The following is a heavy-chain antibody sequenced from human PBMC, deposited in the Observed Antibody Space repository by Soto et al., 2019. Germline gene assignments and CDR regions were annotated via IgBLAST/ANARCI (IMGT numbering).Heavy chain of an antibody. V-gene: IGHV3-23*01. J-gene: IGHJ4*02. Sequence: GASLRLSCAASGFTFSSYAMSWVRQAPGKGLEWVSAISGSGGSTYYADSVKGRFTISRDNSKNTLYLQMNSLRAEDTAVYYFAKEVRLLWLQIYYFGYRGQGTLGTRFS. CDR1: GFTFSSYA. D-gene: IGHD2-21*01. CDR3: AKEVRLLWLQIYYFGY. CDR2: ISGSGGST.